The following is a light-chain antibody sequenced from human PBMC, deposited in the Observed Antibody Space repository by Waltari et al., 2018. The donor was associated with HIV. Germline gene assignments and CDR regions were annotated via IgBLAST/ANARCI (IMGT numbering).Light chain of an antibody. CDR2: GAS. J-gene: IGKJ1*01. Sequence: VLTQSPGTLPFSQGAGATLSCRDNQSSPSLSSNYLAWDQQRPGQAPRLLIYGASTRATGIPDRFSGSGSGTDFTLTISRLEPEDFTVYYCQQYGSSRGTFGQGTKVEIK. CDR3: QQYGSSRGT. V-gene: IGKV3-20*01. CDR1: QSSPSLSSNY.